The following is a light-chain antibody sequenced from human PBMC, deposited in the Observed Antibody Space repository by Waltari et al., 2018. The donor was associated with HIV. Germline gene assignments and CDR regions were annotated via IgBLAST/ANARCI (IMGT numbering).Light chain of an antibody. J-gene: IGLJ2*01. CDR1: NIAGRK. CDR2: DVS. V-gene: IGLV3-21*02. Sequence: YVLTRPPSVSVAPGQTPRITCGGDNIAGRKVHWYQRRPGQAPELVVLDVSDRPSGIPERFSGSISGNTATLIISRVEDGDEADYYCQVWDESNEQVVFGGGTRLTVL. CDR3: QVWDESNEQVV.